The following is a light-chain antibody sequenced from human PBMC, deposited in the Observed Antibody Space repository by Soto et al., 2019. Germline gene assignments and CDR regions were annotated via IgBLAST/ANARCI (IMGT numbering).Light chain of an antibody. Sequence: DIHMTQSPSTLSASIGDRVTLSCRSSQTVPSRIAWYQQKPGQAPSLLIYGASTRATGVPDRFSGTGSGTEFTLTISSLKSEDYAVYYCQQYKSWPPITFGQGTRLEI. CDR1: QTVPSR. CDR2: GAS. V-gene: IGKV3-15*01. J-gene: IGKJ5*01. CDR3: QQYKSWPPIT.